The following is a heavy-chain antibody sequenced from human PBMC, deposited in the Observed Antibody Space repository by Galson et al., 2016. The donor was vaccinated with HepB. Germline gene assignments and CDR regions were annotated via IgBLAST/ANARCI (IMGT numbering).Heavy chain of an antibody. CDR2: IWHDGSNK. D-gene: IGHD2-15*01. J-gene: IGHJ4*02. Sequence: SLRLSCAASGFTFGSYGMHWVRQTPGKGLEWVAFIWHDGSNKYYVDSVKGRFTISRDNAKNSLYLQMNSLRDEDTAVYYCAKGGGYCSGNNCYAGSMGGYWGQGTLVTVSS. V-gene: IGHV3-33*06. CDR3: AKGGGYCSGNNCYAGSMGGY. CDR1: GFTFGSYG.